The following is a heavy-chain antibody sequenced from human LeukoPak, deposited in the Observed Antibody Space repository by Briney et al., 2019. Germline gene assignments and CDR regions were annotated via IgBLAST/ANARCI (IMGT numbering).Heavy chain of an antibody. D-gene: IGHD3-16*01. CDR2: ISAYNGDT. V-gene: IGHV1-18*01. J-gene: IGHJ4*02. Sequence: ASVKVSCKASGYTFTNYGIHWVRQAPGQGLEWMGWISAYNGDTKYAQNLQGRVTMTTDTSTSTAYMELRSLRSDDTAVYYCARGPLGAAFDSWGQGTLVTVSS. CDR1: GYTFTNYG. CDR3: ARGPLGAAFDS.